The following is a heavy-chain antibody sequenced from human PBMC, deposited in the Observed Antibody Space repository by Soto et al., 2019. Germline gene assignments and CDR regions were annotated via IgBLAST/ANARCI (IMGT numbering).Heavy chain of an antibody. V-gene: IGHV3-74*01. CDR2: INNDGSGT. CDR1: GFIFRDHW. J-gene: IGHJ4*02. Sequence: GGSLRLSCVASGFIFRDHWMHWVRQAPGKGLVWISHINNDGSGTSYADSVKGRFTISRDNAENTIYLQMNSLTVEDTAVYYCTRDTSLSFDLWGQGALVTVSS. CDR3: TRDTSLSFDL. D-gene: IGHD3-16*01.